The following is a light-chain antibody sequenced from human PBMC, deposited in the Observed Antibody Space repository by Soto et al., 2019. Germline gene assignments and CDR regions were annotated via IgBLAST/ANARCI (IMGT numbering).Light chain of an antibody. CDR1: QSVSSN. CDR3: QQYNNWPPWT. Sequence: EIVMTQSPATLSVSPGERATLSCRASQSVSSNLAWYQQKPGQAPRLLIYGASTSATGIPARFSGSGSGTECTLTISSLQSEDFAVYYGQQYNNWPPWTFGQGTKVEIK. V-gene: IGKV3-15*01. CDR2: GAS. J-gene: IGKJ1*01.